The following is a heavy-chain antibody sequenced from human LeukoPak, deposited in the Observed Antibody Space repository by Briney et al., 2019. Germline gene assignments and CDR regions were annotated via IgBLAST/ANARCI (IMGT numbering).Heavy chain of an antibody. D-gene: IGHD3-10*01. V-gene: IGHV1-46*01. CDR1: GYTFTSYD. J-gene: IGHJ4*02. CDR2: INPSGGST. Sequence: GASVKVSCKASGYTFTSYDINWVRQATGQGLEWMGIINPSGGSTSYAQKFQGRVTMTRDTSTSTVYMELSSLRSEDTAVYYCAGVRDYYGSGSYRFDYWGQGTLVTVSS. CDR3: AGVRDYYGSGSYRFDY.